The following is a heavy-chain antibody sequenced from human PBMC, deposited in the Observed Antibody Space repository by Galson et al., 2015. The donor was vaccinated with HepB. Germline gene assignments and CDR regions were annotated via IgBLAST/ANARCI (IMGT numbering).Heavy chain of an antibody. J-gene: IGHJ4*02. CDR2: IIPIFGTA. D-gene: IGHD3-22*01. V-gene: IGHV1-69*06. Sequence: SVKVSCKASGGTFSSYAISWVRQAPGQGLEWMGGIIPIFGTANYAQKFQGRVTITADKSTSTAYMELSSLRSEDTAVYYCARYYYDSSGYYHFDYWGQGTLVTVSS. CDR1: GGTFSSYA. CDR3: ARYYYDSSGYYHFDY.